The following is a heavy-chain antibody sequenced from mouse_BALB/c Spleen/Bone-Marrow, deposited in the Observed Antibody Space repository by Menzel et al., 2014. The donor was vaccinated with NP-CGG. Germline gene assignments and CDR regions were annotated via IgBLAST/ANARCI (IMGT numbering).Heavy chain of an antibody. CDR3: ARLGDGYYDALDY. J-gene: IGHJ4*01. CDR1: GYAFTSYN. Sequence: VQLKHSGPELVKPGASVKVSCKASGYAFTSYNMYWVKQSHGKSLEWMGYIDPYSGGTNYNQKFKGKATLTVDKSSSTAYMHLDSLTSEDSAVYYCARLGDGYYDALDYWGQGTSVTVSS. CDR2: IDPYSGGT. V-gene: IGHV1S135*01. D-gene: IGHD2-3*01.